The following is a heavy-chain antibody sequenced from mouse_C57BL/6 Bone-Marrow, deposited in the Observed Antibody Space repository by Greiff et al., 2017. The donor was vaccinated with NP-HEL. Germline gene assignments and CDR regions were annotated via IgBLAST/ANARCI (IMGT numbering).Heavy chain of an antibody. CDR1: GYTFTGYW. V-gene: IGHV1-9*01. CDR2: ILPGSGST. D-gene: IGHD1-1*01. J-gene: IGHJ3*01. Sequence: VKLMESGAELMKPGASVKLSCKATGYTFTGYWIEWVKQRPGHGLEWIGEILPGSGSTNYNEKFKGKATFTADKSSNTAYMQLISLTTEDSAIYYCARKGYYYGSSYAWFAYWGQGTLVTVSA. CDR3: ARKGYYYGSSYAWFAY.